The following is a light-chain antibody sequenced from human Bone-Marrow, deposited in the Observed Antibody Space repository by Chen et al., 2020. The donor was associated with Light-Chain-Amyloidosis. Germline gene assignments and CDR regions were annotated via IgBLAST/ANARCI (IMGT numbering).Light chain of an antibody. CDR2: KVT. CDR3: SSYTITNTLV. Sequence: QSALTQPASVSGSPGQSITISCTGTSSDVGDDNHVSWYQQHPDKAPKLMIYKVTNRPSWVPDRFSGSKSDNTASLTISGLQTEDEADYFCSSYTITNTLVFGSGTRVTVL. V-gene: IGLV2-14*01. CDR1: SSDVGDDNH. J-gene: IGLJ1*01.